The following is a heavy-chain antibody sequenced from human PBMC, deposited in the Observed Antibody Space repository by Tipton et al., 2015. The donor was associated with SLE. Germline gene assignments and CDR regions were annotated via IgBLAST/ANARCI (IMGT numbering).Heavy chain of an antibody. D-gene: IGHD3-9*01. Sequence: GLVKPSETLSLTCTVSGESISSSSYYWGWIRQPPGKGLEWIGSIYYSGSTYYNPSLKSRVTISVDTSTNQFSLNLTSVTAADTAVYYCASGILTGYAAFDIWGPGTMVTVSS. CDR1: GESISSSSYY. J-gene: IGHJ3*02. V-gene: IGHV4-39*07. CDR2: IYYSGST. CDR3: ASGILTGYAAFDI.